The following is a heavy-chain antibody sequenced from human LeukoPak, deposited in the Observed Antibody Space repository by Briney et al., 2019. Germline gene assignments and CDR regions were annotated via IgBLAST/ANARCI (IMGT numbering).Heavy chain of an antibody. D-gene: IGHD3-10*01. J-gene: IGHJ4*02. CDR1: GYTFTGYY. CDR2: INPNSGGT. CDR3: ARYYYGSGSPDPCFDY. Sequence: ASVKVSCKASGYTFTGYYMHWVRQAPGQGLEWMGWINPNSGGTNYAQKFQGRVTTTRDTSISTAYMELSSLRSDDTAVYYCARYYYGSGSPDPCFDYWGQGTLVTVSS. V-gene: IGHV1-2*02.